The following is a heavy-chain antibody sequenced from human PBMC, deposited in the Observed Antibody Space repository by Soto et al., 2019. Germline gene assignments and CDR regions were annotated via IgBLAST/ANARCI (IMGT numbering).Heavy chain of an antibody. CDR1: GFTFSSYW. CDR3: ESAGLWFGELLQG. CDR2: INSDGSST. D-gene: IGHD3-10*01. Sequence: GGSLRLSCAASGFTFSSYWMHWVRQAPGKGLVWVSRINSDGSSTSYADSVKGRFTISRDNAKNTLYLQMNSLRAEDTAVYYCESAGLWFGELLQGWGQGTTVTVSS. V-gene: IGHV3-74*01. J-gene: IGHJ6*02.